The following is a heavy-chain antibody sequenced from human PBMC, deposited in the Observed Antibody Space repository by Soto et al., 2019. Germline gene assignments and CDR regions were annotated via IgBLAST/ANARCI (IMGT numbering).Heavy chain of an antibody. J-gene: IGHJ1*01. CDR1: GGTSSSYA. D-gene: IGHD2-15*01. Sequence: SVKVSCKASGGTSSSYAISWVRQAPGQGLEWMGGIIPIFGTANYAQKFQGRVTITADESTSTAYMELSSLRSEDTAVYYCASRFRYCSGGSCYVYFQHWGQGTLVTVSS. CDR3: ASRFRYCSGGSCYVYFQH. CDR2: IIPIFGTA. V-gene: IGHV1-69*13.